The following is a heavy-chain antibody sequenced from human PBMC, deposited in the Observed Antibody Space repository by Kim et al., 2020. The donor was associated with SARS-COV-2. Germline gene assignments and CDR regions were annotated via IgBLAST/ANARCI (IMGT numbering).Heavy chain of an antibody. CDR3: TTARYIPPDY. V-gene: IGHV3-15*01. CDR2: TT. D-gene: IGHD5-18*01. J-gene: IGHJ4*02. Sequence: TTDYAAPVKGRFTISRDDSKNTLYLQMNSLKTEDTAVYYCTTARYIPPDYWGQGTLVTVSS.